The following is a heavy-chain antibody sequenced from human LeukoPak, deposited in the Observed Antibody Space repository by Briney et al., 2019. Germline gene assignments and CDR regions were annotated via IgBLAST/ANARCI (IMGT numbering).Heavy chain of an antibody. CDR2: FSYSGII. D-gene: IGHD6-13*01. V-gene: IGHV4-59*08. CDR3: ARHGPIAAALRWFDP. J-gene: IGHJ5*02. CDR1: GGSISSYS. Sequence: SETLSLTCTVSGGSISSYSWSWIRQPPGKGLEWIGYFSYSGIINYNPSLKSRVTISVDTSKNQFSLKLSSVTAADTAVYYCARHGPIAAALRWFDPWGQGTLVTVSS.